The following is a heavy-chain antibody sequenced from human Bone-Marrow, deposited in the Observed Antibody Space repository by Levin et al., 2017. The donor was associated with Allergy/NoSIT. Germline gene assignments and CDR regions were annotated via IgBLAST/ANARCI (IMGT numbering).Heavy chain of an antibody. J-gene: IGHJ4*02. CDR2: INSDGSST. V-gene: IGHV3-74*01. Sequence: GGSRRLSCAASGFTFSSYWMHWVRQAPGKGLVWVSRINSDGSSTSYADSVKGRFTISRDNAKNTLYLQMNSLRAEDTAVYYCARVTYDSSGYYPNYDYWGQGTLVTVSS. D-gene: IGHD3-22*01. CDR3: ARVTYDSSGYYPNYDY. CDR1: GFTFSSYW.